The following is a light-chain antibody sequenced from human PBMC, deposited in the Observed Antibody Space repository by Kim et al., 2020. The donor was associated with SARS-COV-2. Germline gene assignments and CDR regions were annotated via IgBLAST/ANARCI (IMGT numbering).Light chain of an antibody. V-gene: IGLV3-19*01. CDR2: GKN. Sequence: LGQTVRVTCQGDILRTYFPSWYQQKPRQAPVLVIYGKNTRPSGIPDRFSGSFSGNTASLTITGTQAEDEADYYCASRDSSGDHLLFGGGTKLTVL. J-gene: IGLJ3*02. CDR3: ASRDSSGDHLL. CDR1: ILRTYF.